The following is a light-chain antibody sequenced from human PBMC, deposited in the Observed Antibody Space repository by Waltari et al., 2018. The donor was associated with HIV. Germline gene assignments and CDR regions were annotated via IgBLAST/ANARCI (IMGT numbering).Light chain of an antibody. V-gene: IGLV2-23*02. CDR2: EVS. CDR3: CSYVGSGTWV. J-gene: IGLJ3*02. Sequence: QSALTQPASVSASPGQSIPLSCTGTSRDLVSWYQQHPDKAPKVMIFEVSKRPSGVSNLFSGSKSGNTASLTISGLQAEDEADYYCCSYVGSGTWVFGGGTKLTVL. CDR1: SRDL.